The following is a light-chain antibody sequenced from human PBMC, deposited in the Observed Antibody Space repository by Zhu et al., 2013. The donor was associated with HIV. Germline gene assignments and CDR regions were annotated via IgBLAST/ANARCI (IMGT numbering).Light chain of an antibody. V-gene: IGKV2-30*02. CDR1: QSLVHSDGDTY. CDR3: MQATQFPFT. Sequence: DVVMTQSPLSLPVTLGQPASISCRSSQSLVHSDGDTYLSWFQQRPGHSPRRLIYKVSNRDSGVPDRFSGSGAGTDFTLKISRVEAEDVGIYYCMQATQFPFTFGPGTKVDIK. J-gene: IGKJ3*01. CDR2: KVS.